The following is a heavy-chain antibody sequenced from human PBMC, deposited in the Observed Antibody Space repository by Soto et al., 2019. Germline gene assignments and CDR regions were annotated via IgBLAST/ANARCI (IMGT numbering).Heavy chain of an antibody. V-gene: IGHV4-38-2*01. CDR1: GYSIRSGDY. CDR3: ARVGPWVPYYYDSSPYTFENWFDP. CDR2: IDDGGST. Sequence: SSDTLSLTXGAPGYSIRSGDYSGCLRQPPGNGLEWIGSIDDGGSTYYDPSRNSRVTLSIDMTNNPVSRILNSVTAADTAVYSGARVGPWVPYYYDSSPYTFENWFDPWGQGTRVTISS. D-gene: IGHD3-22*01. J-gene: IGHJ5*02.